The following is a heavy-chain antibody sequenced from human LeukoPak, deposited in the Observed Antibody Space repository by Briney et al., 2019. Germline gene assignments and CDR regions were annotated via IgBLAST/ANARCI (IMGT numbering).Heavy chain of an antibody. J-gene: IGHJ4*02. CDR3: ARDDTVTTFGY. CDR2: INPNSGGT. D-gene: IGHD4-17*01. Sequence: ASVKVSCKASGYTFTSYYMHWVRQAPGQGLEWMGWINPNSGGTNYAQKFQGRVTMTRDTSISTAYMELSRLRSDDTAVYHCARDDTVTTFGYWGQGTLVTVSS. CDR1: GYTFTSYY. V-gene: IGHV1-2*02.